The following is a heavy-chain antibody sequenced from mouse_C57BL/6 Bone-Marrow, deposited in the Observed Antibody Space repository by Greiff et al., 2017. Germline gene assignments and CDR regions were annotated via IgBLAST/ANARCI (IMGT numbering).Heavy chain of an antibody. CDR3: ARGGYYGSSLKFAY. V-gene: IGHV1-82*01. Sequence: QVQLQQSGPELVKPGASVKISCKASGYAFSSSWMNWVKQRPGKGLEWIGRIYPGDGDTNYNGKFKGKATLTADKSSSTAYMQLSSLTSEDSAVYFCARGGYYGSSLKFAYWGQGTLVTVSA. J-gene: IGHJ3*01. CDR1: GYAFSSSW. CDR2: IYPGDGDT. D-gene: IGHD1-1*01.